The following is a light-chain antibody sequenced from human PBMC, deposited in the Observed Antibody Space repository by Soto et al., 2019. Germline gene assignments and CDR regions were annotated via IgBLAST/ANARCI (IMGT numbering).Light chain of an antibody. V-gene: IGKV3-15*01. J-gene: IGKJ3*01. Sequence: ETLMTQSPATLSVSPGERATLSCRASQSVNSNLAWYQQKPGQAPGVLIYGASTRATGVPARFSGSGSGTEFTLTISSLQSEDFAVYYCQQYNDWPRTFGPGTKVDIK. CDR1: QSVNSN. CDR3: QQYNDWPRT. CDR2: GAS.